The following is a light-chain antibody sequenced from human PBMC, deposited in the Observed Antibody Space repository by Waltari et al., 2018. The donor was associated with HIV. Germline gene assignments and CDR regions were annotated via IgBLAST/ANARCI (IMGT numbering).Light chain of an antibody. V-gene: IGLV2-8*01. CDR2: DVY. CDR3: SSYAGSKNRVV. CDR1: SSDVGAYEY. Sequence: QSALTQSPSASGSPGQAVTIPCTGTSSDVGAYEYVSWYRQHPGKAPKLMIYDVYKRPSGVPDRFSGSKSGNTASLTVSGLQAEDEATYYCSSYAGSKNRVVFGGGTFLTVL. J-gene: IGLJ2*01.